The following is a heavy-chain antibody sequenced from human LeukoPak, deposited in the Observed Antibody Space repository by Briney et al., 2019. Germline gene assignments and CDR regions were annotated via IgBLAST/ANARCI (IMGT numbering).Heavy chain of an antibody. CDR3: ARDFREATGY. D-gene: IGHD1-26*01. V-gene: IGHV3-48*04. Sequence: GGSLRLSCAASGFSFSSYNMNWVRQAPGKGLEWVSYISSDSSTIYYADSVKGRFTISRDNGEMSLYPQMNSLRAEDTAVYYCARDFREATGYWGQGTLVTVSS. CDR1: GFSFSSYN. J-gene: IGHJ4*02. CDR2: ISSDSSTI.